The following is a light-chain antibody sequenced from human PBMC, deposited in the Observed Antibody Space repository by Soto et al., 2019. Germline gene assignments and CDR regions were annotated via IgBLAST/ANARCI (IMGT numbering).Light chain of an antibody. CDR1: QSVSSSY. CDR2: GAS. Sequence: EIVMTQSPATLSLSPGERATLSCRASQSVSSSYLSWYQQKPGQTPRLLIYGASIRATGIPARFSGSGSGTAFTLTISSLQPEDFAVYYCQQRSNWPPYTFGQGTKLEIK. J-gene: IGKJ2*01. CDR3: QQRSNWPPYT. V-gene: IGKV3D-7*01.